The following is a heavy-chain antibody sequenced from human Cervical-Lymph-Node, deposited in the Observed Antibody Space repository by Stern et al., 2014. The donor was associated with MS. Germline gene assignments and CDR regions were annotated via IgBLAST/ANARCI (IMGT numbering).Heavy chain of an antibody. V-gene: IGHV3-30*18. CDR1: GFTFSTHA. CDR3: AKDRSRLSGLKDD. J-gene: IGHJ4*02. CDR2: ISDDGTNK. D-gene: IGHD6-6*01. Sequence: VHLVESGGGVVQPGRSLRLSCAASGFTFSTHAMHWVRQAPGKGLEWVAVISDDGTNKYYSDSVKGRFTISRDKSNNTLYLQMKSLRAEDTAVYSCAKDRSRLSGLKDDWGLGTLVTVSS.